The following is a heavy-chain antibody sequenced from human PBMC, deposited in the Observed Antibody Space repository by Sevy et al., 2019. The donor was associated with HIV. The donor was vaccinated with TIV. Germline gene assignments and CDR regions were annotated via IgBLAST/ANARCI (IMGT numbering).Heavy chain of an antibody. CDR2: IKAKIDGETT. CDR3: TTRPYGSIIDY. Sequence: GGSLRLSCGGSGFNISSASMNWVRQAPGRGLEWVGRIKAKIDGETTDYGAPVKGRFIISRDDSRKTMYVQLNSVKSEDTAMYFCTTRPYGSIIDYWGQGTLVTVSS. J-gene: IGHJ4*02. V-gene: IGHV3-15*07. CDR1: GFNISSAS. D-gene: IGHD3-10*01.